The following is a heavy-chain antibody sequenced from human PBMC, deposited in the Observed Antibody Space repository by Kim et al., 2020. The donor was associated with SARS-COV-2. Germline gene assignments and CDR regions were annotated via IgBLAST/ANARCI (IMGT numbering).Heavy chain of an antibody. Sequence: DSVKGRFTIPRDNSKHTLYLQMNSLRAEDTAVYYCAKVASGKQWLKSDDYWGQGTLVTVSS. V-gene: IGHV3-23*01. D-gene: IGHD6-19*01. CDR3: AKVASGKQWLKSDDY. J-gene: IGHJ4*02.